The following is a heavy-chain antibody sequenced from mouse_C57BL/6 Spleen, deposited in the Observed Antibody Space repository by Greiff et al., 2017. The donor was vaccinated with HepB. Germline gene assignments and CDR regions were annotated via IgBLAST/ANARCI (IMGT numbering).Heavy chain of an antibody. CDR1: GYTFTSYG. V-gene: IGHV1-81*01. CDR3: ARDDYDGNPFAY. CDR2: IYPRSGNT. J-gene: IGHJ3*01. D-gene: IGHD2-4*01. Sequence: VQLQESGAELARPGASVKLSCKASGYTFTSYGISWVKQRTGQGLEWIGEIYPRSGNTYYNEKFKGKATLTADKSSSTAYMELRSLTSEDSAVYFCARDDYDGNPFAYWGQGTLVTVSA.